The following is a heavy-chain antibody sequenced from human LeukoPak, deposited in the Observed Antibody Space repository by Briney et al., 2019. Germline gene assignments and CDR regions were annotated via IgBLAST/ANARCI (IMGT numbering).Heavy chain of an antibody. CDR2: INHSGST. CDR1: GGSFSGYY. D-gene: IGHD2-21*02. V-gene: IGHV4-34*01. J-gene: IGHJ4*02. CDR3: ARGSTTGPQTYCGGDCYSTYFDY. Sequence: SETLSLTCAVYGGSFSGYYWSWIRQPPGKGLEWIGEINHSGSTYYNPSLKSRVTISVDTSKNQFSLKLSSVTAADTAVYYCARGSTTGPQTYCGGDCYSTYFDYWGQGTLVTVSS.